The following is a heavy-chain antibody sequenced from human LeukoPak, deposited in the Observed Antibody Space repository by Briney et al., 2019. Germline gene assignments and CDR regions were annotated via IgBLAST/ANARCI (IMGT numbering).Heavy chain of an antibody. CDR3: ARDFAGGYYRDAFDM. J-gene: IGHJ3*02. V-gene: IGHV3-21*01. CDR2: ITGSSDFI. Sequence: PAGSLRLSCASSGFTLSNYSMNWVRQAPGKGLEWVSSITGSSDFIYYADSLKGRLTISRDNAKNSLYLQMNSLRAEDTGVYYCARDFAGGYYRDAFDMWGQGTMVTVSS. D-gene: IGHD3-10*01. CDR1: GFTLSNYS.